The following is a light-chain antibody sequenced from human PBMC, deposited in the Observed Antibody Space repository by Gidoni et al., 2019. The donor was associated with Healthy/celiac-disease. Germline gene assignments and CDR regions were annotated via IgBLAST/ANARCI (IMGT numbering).Light chain of an antibody. J-gene: IGLJ2*01. CDR3: SSYTSSSTPV. CDR1: SSDVGGYNY. Sequence: QSALTQPASVSGSPGQSITISCTVTSSDVGGYNYVSWYQQHPGKAPKLMIYDVSNRPPGVSNRFSGSKSGNTASLTISGLQAEDEADYYCSSYTSSSTPVFGGGTKLTVL. CDR2: DVS. V-gene: IGLV2-14*03.